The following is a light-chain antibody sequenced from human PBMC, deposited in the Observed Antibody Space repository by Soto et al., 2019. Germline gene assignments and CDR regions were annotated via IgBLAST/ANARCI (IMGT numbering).Light chain of an antibody. V-gene: IGLV2-14*01. CDR2: DVS. Sequence: QSALTQPASVSGSPGQSITISCTGTSSDVGGYNYVSWYQQHPGKAPKFMIYDVSNRPSGVSNRFSGSKSGNTASLTISGLQPEDEADYYCCSYTTSNTCQIVFGTGTKLTVL. CDR1: SSDVGGYNY. CDR3: CSYTTSNTCQIV. J-gene: IGLJ1*01.